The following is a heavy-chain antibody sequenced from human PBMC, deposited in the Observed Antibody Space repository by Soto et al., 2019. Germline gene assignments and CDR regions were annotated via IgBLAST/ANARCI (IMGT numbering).Heavy chain of an antibody. CDR3: AKDHYPYGDYPWMVFDY. Sequence: GGSLRLSCAASGFTFSSYGMHWVRRAPGKGLEWVAVISYDGSNKYYADSVKGRFTISRDNSKNTLYLQMNSLRAEDTAVYYCAKDHYPYGDYPWMVFDYWGQGTLVTVSS. D-gene: IGHD4-17*01. J-gene: IGHJ4*02. CDR2: ISYDGSNK. CDR1: GFTFSSYG. V-gene: IGHV3-30*18.